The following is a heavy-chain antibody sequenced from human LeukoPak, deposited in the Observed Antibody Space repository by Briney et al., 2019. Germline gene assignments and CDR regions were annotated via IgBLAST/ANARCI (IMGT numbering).Heavy chain of an antibody. CDR1: AFTFSYYA. D-gene: IGHD6-13*01. CDR3: ARDVEQLVLSSAFDI. Sequence: GGSLRLSCAASAFTFSYYAVHWVRQAPGKGLEWVAGISYDGSDEYYADSVKGRFTISRDNSKNTLYLQMNSLRPEDTSVYYCARDVEQLVLSSAFDIWGQGTMVTVSS. V-gene: IGHV3-30*01. J-gene: IGHJ3*02. CDR2: ISYDGSDE.